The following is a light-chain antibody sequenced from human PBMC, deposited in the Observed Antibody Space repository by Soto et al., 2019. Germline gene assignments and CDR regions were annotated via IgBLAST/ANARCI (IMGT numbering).Light chain of an antibody. Sequence: DIQMTQSPSSLSASVGDRVTITCRASQSISSYLNWYQQKPGKAPKLLIYAASSLQSGVPSRFSGSGSGTDFTLTISRLQPEDFATYYCQQGTFGQGTKVEIK. V-gene: IGKV1-39*01. CDR2: AAS. CDR3: QQGT. J-gene: IGKJ1*01. CDR1: QSISSY.